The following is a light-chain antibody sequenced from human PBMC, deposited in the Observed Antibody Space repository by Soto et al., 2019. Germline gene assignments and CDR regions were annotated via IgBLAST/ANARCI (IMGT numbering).Light chain of an antibody. CDR1: SSNIGNHY. J-gene: IGLJ3*02. Sequence: QSVLTQPPSVSAAPRQKVTISCSGSSSNIGNHYVSWYQQLPGTAPKLLIFENNKRPSGIPDRFSASKSGTSATLGITGLQTGDEADYYCGTWDSRLSAWVFGGGTKLTVL. CDR3: GTWDSRLSAWV. CDR2: ENN. V-gene: IGLV1-51*02.